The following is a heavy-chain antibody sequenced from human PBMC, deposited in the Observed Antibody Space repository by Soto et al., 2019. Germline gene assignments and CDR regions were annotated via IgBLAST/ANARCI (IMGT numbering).Heavy chain of an antibody. V-gene: IGHV3-23*01. CDR2: MSYSGDTT. D-gene: IGHD3-10*01. CDR1: GVTFSNYG. CDR3: ARDWEVGRSDFDY. Sequence: EVQLLESGGGLVQPGGSLRLSCAASGVTFSNYGMSWVRQAPGKGLEWVSSMSYSGDTTSYADSVKGRFTISRDNSKNTLYLQMNSLRAEDTAVYYCARDWEVGRSDFDYWGQGTLVTVSS. J-gene: IGHJ4*02.